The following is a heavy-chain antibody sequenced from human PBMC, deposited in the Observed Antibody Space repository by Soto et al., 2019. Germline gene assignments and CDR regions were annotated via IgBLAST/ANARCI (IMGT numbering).Heavy chain of an antibody. CDR3: ARQDSGWTAIRYYFDY. J-gene: IGHJ4*02. D-gene: IGHD6-19*01. Sequence: QLQLQESGPGLVKPSETLSLTCTVSGGSISSSSYYWGWIRQPPGKGLEWIGSIYYSGSTYYNPSLKSRVTISVDTSKNQFSLKLGSVTAADTAVYYCARQDSGWTAIRYYFDYWGQGTLVAVSS. CDR2: IYYSGST. V-gene: IGHV4-39*01. CDR1: GGSISSSSYY.